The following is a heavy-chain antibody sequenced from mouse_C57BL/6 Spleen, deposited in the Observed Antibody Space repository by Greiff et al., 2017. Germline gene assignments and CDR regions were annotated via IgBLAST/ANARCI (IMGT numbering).Heavy chain of an antibody. V-gene: IGHV1-54*01. CDR2: INPGSGGT. CDR1: GYAFTNYL. CDR3: ARGTTVVALYAMGY. Sequence: VQLQQSGAELVRPGTSVKVSCKASGYAFTNYLIEWVKQRPGQGLERSGVINPGSGGTNYNEKFKGKATLTADKSSSTAYMQLSSLTSEDSAVYFCARGTTVVALYAMGYWGQGTSVTVSS. D-gene: IGHD1-1*01. J-gene: IGHJ4*01.